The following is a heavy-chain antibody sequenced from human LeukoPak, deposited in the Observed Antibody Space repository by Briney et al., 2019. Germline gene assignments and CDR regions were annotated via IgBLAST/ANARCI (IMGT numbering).Heavy chain of an antibody. D-gene: IGHD4-17*01. J-gene: IGHJ6*02. CDR3: ARGYGDSSYYYYGMDV. CDR1: GYTFTGYY. Sequence: ASVKVSCKASGYTFTGYYMHWVRQAPGQGLEWMGCINPNSGGTNYAQKFQGRVTMTRDTSISTAYMELSRLRSDDTAVYYCARGYGDSSYYYYGMDVWGQGTTVTVSS. V-gene: IGHV1-2*02. CDR2: INPNSGGT.